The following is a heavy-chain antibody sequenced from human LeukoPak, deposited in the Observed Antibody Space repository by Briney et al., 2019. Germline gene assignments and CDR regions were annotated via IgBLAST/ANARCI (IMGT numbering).Heavy chain of an antibody. CDR2: INPNSGGT. D-gene: IGHD3-22*01. CDR1: GYTFTGYY. CDR3: ARDYDSNGYHDY. J-gene: IGHJ4*02. V-gene: IGHV1-2*02. Sequence: ASVKVSCKASGYTFTGYYMHWVRQAPGQGLEWMGWINPNSGGTNYAQKFQGRVTMTRDTSISTAYMELSRLRSDDTAVYYCARDYDSNGYHDYWGQGTLVTVSS.